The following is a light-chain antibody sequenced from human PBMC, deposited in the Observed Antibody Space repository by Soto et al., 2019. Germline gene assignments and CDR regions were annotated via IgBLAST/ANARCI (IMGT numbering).Light chain of an antibody. Sequence: QSVLTQPPSVSGAPGQRVTISCTGSSSNIGAGYDVHWYQLLPGTAPKLLIYGNSNRPSGVPDRFSGSKSGTSASLAITGLQAEDEGEYYCQSYDSTLKVVFGGGTKLTVL. CDR3: QSYDSTLKVV. CDR2: GNS. V-gene: IGLV1-40*01. J-gene: IGLJ2*01. CDR1: SSNIGAGYD.